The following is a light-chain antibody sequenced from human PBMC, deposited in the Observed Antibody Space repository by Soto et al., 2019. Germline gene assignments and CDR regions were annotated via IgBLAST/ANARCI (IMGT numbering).Light chain of an antibody. Sequence: SALTQPASVSGSPGQSITISCTGTSSDVGGYNYVSWYQHHPGKAPKLMIYEVSNRPSGVSNRFSGSKSGNTASLTISGLHTEDEADYYCSSYTSSSTPYVFGTGTKVTVL. CDR1: SSDVGGYNY. V-gene: IGLV2-14*01. CDR2: EVS. CDR3: SSYTSSSTPYV. J-gene: IGLJ1*01.